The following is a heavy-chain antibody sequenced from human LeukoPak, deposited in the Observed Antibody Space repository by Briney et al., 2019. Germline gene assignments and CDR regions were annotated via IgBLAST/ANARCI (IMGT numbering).Heavy chain of an antibody. Sequence: SETLSLTCAVYGGSFSGYYWSWIRQPPGKGLEWIGEINHSGSTNYNPSLKSRVTISVDRSKNQFSLKLSSVTAADTAVYYCARAGGYSTDAFDIWGQGTMVTVSS. CDR2: INHSGST. V-gene: IGHV4-34*01. J-gene: IGHJ3*02. D-gene: IGHD5-18*01. CDR1: GGSFSGYY. CDR3: ARAGGYSTDAFDI.